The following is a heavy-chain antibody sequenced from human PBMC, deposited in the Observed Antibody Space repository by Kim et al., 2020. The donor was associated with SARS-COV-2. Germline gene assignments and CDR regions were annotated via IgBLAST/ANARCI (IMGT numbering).Heavy chain of an antibody. CDR1: GFTFSSYG. V-gene: IGHV3-33*01. CDR2: IWYDGSNK. Sequence: GGSLRLSCAASGFTFSSYGMHWVRQAPGKGLEWVAVIWYDGSNKYYADSVKGRFTISRDNSKNTLYLQMNSLRAEDTAVYYCARESLASGWYSYYYGMDVWGQGTTVTVSS. J-gene: IGHJ6*02. CDR3: ARESLASGWYSYYYGMDV. D-gene: IGHD6-19*01.